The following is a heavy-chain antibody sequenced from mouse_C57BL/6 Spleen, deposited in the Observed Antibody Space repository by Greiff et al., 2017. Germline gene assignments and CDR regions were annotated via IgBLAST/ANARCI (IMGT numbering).Heavy chain of an antibody. CDR3: ARHEGFAY. J-gene: IGHJ3*01. CDR2: ISNGGGST. CDR1: GFTFSDYY. Sequence: EVKLMESGGGLVQPGGSLKLSCAASGFTFSDYYMYWVRQTPEKRLEWVAYISNGGGSTYYPDTVKGRFTISRDNAKNTLYLQMSRLKSEDTAMYYCARHEGFAYWGQGTLVTVSA. V-gene: IGHV5-12*01.